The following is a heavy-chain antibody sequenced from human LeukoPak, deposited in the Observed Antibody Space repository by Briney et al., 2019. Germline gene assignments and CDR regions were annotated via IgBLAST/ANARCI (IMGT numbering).Heavy chain of an antibody. V-gene: IGHV3-11*04. J-gene: IGHJ4*02. CDR3: ARGEWELLPDVY. CDR1: GFTFSDYY. Sequence: GGSLRLSCAASGFTFSDYYMNWIRQAPGKGLEWVSYISSSGSSIYYADSVKGRFTSSRDNAKNSLYLQMNSLRAEDTAVYYCARGEWELLPDVYWGQGTLVTVSS. D-gene: IGHD1-26*01. CDR2: ISSSGSSI.